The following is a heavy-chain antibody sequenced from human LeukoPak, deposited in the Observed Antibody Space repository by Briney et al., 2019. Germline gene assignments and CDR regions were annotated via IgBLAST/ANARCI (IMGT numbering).Heavy chain of an antibody. V-gene: IGHV3-23*01. CDR2: ISGRDGST. CDR1: GFTFSDYA. J-gene: IGHJ4*02. Sequence: GGSLRLSCAASGFTFSDYALSWVRQAPGKGLEWVSAISGRDGSTNYADSVKGRFTISRDNSKNTLYLQMNSLSAEDTAVYYCAKHLWRDLLWFGEGYYFGYWGQGTLVTVSS. CDR3: AKHLWRDLLWFGEGYYFGY. D-gene: IGHD3-10*01.